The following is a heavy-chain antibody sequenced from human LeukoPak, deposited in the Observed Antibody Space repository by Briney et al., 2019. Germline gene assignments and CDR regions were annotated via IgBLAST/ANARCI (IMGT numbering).Heavy chain of an antibody. CDR3: ARDIDGYNLFDY. CDR2: INHSGST. CDR1: GGSFSGYY. Sequence: PSETLSLTCAVYGGSFSGYYWSWIRQPPGKGLEWIGEINHSGSTNYNPSLKSRVTMSVDTSKNQFSLKLSSVTAADTAVYYCARDIDGYNLFDYWGQGTLVTVSS. D-gene: IGHD5-24*01. V-gene: IGHV4-34*01. J-gene: IGHJ4*02.